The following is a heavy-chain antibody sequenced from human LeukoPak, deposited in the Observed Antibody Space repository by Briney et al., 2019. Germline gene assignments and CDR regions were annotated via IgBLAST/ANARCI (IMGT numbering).Heavy chain of an antibody. CDR1: GGSISGYY. CDR2: IYDTEIT. D-gene: IGHD6-19*01. J-gene: IGHJ4*02. Sequence: SETLSLTCTVSGGSISGYYWSWIRQPPGKGLEWIGYIYDTEITNYNPSPRSRVTISIDTSKNQFSLMLSSVTAADTAVYYCARETTLTGYASGLGFNYWGQGTLVTVSS. CDR3: ARETTLTGYASGLGFNY. V-gene: IGHV4-59*13.